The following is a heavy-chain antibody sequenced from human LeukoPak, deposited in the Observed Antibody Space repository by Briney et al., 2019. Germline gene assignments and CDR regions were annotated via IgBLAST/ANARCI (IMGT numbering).Heavy chain of an antibody. Sequence: SQTLSLTFAISGDSVSSNSAAWNWLRQSPSRGLEWLGRTYYRSKWSSDYAVSVESRIIINSDTSKNQFSLQVNSVTPEDTAVYYCARGRSWPLDYWGQGTLVTVSS. CDR3: ARGRSWPLDY. V-gene: IGHV6-1*01. D-gene: IGHD6-13*01. CDR1: GDSVSSNSAA. J-gene: IGHJ4*02. CDR2: TYYRSKWSS.